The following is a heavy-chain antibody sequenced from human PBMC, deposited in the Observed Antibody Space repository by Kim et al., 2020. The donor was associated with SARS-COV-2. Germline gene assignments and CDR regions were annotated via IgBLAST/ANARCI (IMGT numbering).Heavy chain of an antibody. Sequence: GGSLRLSCAASGFTFSSYGMHWVRQAPGKGLEWVAVISYDGSNKYYADSVKGRFTISRDNSKNTLYLQMNSLRAEDTAVYYCAKDLLGTAMDAFDYWGQGTLVTVSS. J-gene: IGHJ4*02. V-gene: IGHV3-30*18. CDR3: AKDLLGTAMDAFDY. CDR1: GFTFSSYG. D-gene: IGHD5-18*01. CDR2: ISYDGSNK.